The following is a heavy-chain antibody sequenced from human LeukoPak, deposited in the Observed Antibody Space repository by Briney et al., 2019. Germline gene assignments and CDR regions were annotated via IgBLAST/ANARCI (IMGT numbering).Heavy chain of an antibody. CDR3: ARHTSWYGNFDY. Sequence: SETLSLTCTVSGGSISPYYWTWIRQPPGKGLEWIGYIYYNGNTNYNPSLKSRITISVDTSKNQFSLKLSSVTAADTAVYYCARHTSWYGNFDYWGQGTLVTVSS. CDR1: GGSISPYY. D-gene: IGHD6-13*01. CDR2: IYYNGNT. V-gene: IGHV4-59*08. J-gene: IGHJ4*02.